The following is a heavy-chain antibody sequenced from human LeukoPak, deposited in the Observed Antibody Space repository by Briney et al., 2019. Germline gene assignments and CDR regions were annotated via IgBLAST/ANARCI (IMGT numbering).Heavy chain of an antibody. V-gene: IGHV4-59*01. CDR1: GGSISSYY. CDR2: IYYSGST. Sequence: SETLSLICTVSGGSISSYYWSWIRQPPGKGLEWIGYIYYSGSTNYNPSLKSRVTISVDTSKNQFSLKLSSVTAADTAVYYCARDRAGFDPWGQGTLVTVSS. J-gene: IGHJ5*02. CDR3: ARDRAGFDP.